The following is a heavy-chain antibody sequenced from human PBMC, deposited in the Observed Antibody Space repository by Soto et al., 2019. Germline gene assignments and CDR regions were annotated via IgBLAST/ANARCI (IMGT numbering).Heavy chain of an antibody. J-gene: IGHJ4*02. CDR3: ARETGRYCSGGSCYHD. CDR1: GFTVSSNY. CDR2: IYSGGST. V-gene: IGHV3-53*01. Sequence: GGSLRLSCAASGFTVSSNYMSWVRQAPGKGLEWVSVIYSGGSTYYADSVKGRFTISRDNSKNTLYLQMNSLRAEDTAVSYCARETGRYCSGGSCYHDWGQGTLVTVSS. D-gene: IGHD2-15*01.